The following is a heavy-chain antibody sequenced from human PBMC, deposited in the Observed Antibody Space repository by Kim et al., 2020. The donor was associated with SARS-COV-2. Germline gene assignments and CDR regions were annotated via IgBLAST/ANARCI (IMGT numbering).Heavy chain of an antibody. CDR3: ARGGLGRGLRYFDPITHFDY. CDR2: INPSGGST. J-gene: IGHJ4*02. Sequence: ASVKVSCKASGYTFTSYYMHWVRQAPGQGLEWMGIINPSGGSTSYAQKFQGRVTMTRDTSTSTVYMELSSLRSEDTAVYYCARGGLGRGLRYFDPITHFDYWGQGTLVTVSS. CDR1: GYTFTSYY. D-gene: IGHD3-9*01. V-gene: IGHV1-46*01.